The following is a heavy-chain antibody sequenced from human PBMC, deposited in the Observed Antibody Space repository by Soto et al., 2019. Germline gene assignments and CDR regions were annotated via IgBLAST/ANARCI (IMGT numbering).Heavy chain of an antibody. Sequence: ASETLSLTCAVYGGSFSGYYWSWIRQPPGKGLEWIGEINHSGSTNYNPSLESRVTISVDTSKNQFSLKLSSVTAADTAVYYCARAGYSSGWYDRGRAFDYWGQGTLVTVSS. V-gene: IGHV4-34*01. CDR1: GGSFSGYY. CDR2: INHSGST. D-gene: IGHD6-19*01. CDR3: ARAGYSSGWYDRGRAFDY. J-gene: IGHJ4*02.